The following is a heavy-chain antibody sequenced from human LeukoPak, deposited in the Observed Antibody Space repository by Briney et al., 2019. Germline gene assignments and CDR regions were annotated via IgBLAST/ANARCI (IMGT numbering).Heavy chain of an antibody. CDR3: ARGFDILTGYFCY. J-gene: IGHJ4*02. V-gene: IGHV3-7*01. CDR1: GSTFSSYW. Sequence: GVSLRLSCAASGSTFSSYWMSWVRQAPGKGLEWVANIKQDGSEKYYVDSVKGRFTISRDNAKNSLYLQMNSLRAEDTAVYYCARGFDILTGYFCYWGQGTLVTVSS. D-gene: IGHD3-9*01. CDR2: IKQDGSEK.